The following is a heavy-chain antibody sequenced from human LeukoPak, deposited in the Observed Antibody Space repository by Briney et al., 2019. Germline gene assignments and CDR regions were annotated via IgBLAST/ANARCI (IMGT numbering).Heavy chain of an antibody. CDR1: GGSISSYY. V-gene: IGHV4-59*01. CDR2: IYYSGST. J-gene: IGHJ4*02. CDR3: GLASGYDWGYYFDY. D-gene: IGHD5-12*01. Sequence: SETLSLTCTVSGGSISSYYWSWIRQPPGKGLEWIGYIYYSGSTNYNPSLKSRVTISVDTSKNQFSLKLSSVTAADTAVYYCGLASGYDWGYYFDYWGQGTLVTVSS.